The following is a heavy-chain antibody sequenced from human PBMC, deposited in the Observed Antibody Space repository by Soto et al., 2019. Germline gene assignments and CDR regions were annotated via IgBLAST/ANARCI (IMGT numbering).Heavy chain of an antibody. CDR1: GFTFSSYG. V-gene: IGHV3-33*01. CDR3: ARPNTKTDFWSGYFTFGAFDI. CDR2: IWYDGSNK. J-gene: IGHJ3*02. Sequence: QVQLVESGGGVVQPGRSLRLSCAASGFTFSSYGMHWVRQAPGKGLEWVAVIWYDGSNKYYADSVKGRFTISRDNSKNTLYLQMNSLRAEDTAVYYCARPNTKTDFWSGYFTFGAFDIWGQGTMVTVSS. D-gene: IGHD3-3*01.